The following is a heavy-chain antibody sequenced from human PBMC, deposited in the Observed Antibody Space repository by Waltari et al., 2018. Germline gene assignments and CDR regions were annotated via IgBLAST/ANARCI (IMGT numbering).Heavy chain of an antibody. D-gene: IGHD5-18*01. J-gene: IGHJ6*03. Sequence: QVQLQEAGPGLVKPSETLSLTCPVSGASISSPHWSWVRHPPGTGLEWIAYVHYSGTADYNPSLKSRVTVSMDMSMNQFSLRLTSVTAADTAVYFCARDRRGYNGGLGYFYYMDVWGQGTTVTISS. V-gene: IGHV4-59*11. CDR3: ARDRRGYNGGLGYFYYMDV. CDR2: VHYSGTA. CDR1: GASISSPH.